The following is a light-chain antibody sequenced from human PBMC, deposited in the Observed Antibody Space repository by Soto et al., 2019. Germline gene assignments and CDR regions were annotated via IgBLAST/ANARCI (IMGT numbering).Light chain of an antibody. CDR3: HVWDSSSDHSV. J-gene: IGLJ1*01. CDR2: YDS. CDR1: NIEDKS. Sequence: SYELTQPPSVSVAPGKTARITCGGNNIEDKSVHWYQQKPGQAPVLVIFYDSDRPSGIPERFSGSNSGNTATLTISRVEAGDEADYYCHVWDSSSDHSVFGPGTKLTVL. V-gene: IGLV3-21*04.